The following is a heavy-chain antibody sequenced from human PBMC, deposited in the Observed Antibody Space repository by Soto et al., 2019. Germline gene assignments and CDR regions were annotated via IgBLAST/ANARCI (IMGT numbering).Heavy chain of an antibody. CDR1: GGSVGSGSYY. D-gene: IGHD5-18*01. CDR2: IYYSGST. V-gene: IGHV4-61*01. J-gene: IGHJ5*02. CDR3: ARGVPYSYGYVSWFDP. Sequence: SETLSLTCTVSGGSVGSGSYYWSWIRQPPGKGLEWIGYIYYSGSTNYNPSLKSRVTISVDTSKNQFSLKLSSVTAADTVVYYCARGVPYSYGYVSWFDPWGQGTLVTVSS.